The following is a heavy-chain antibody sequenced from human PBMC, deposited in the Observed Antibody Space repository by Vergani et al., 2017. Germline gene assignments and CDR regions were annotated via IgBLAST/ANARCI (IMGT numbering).Heavy chain of an antibody. CDR3: ARHESSGPHFDY. CDR1: GGSISSYY. V-gene: IGHV4-59*08. J-gene: IGHJ4*02. Sequence: QVQLQESGPGLVKPSETLSLTCTVSGGSISSYYWSWIRQPPGRGLEWIGYIYYSGSTKYNPSLKSRVTISVDTSKTQFSLKLSSVTAADAAVYYCARHESSGPHFDYWGQGTLVTVSS. D-gene: IGHD3-22*01. CDR2: IYYSGST.